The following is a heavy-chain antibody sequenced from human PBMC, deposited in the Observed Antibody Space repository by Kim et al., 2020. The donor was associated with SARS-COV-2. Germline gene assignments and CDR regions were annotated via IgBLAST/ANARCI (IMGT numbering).Heavy chain of an antibody. D-gene: IGHD3-3*01. CDR1: GFTFSSYS. Sequence: GGSLRLSCGASGFTFSSYSMNWVRQAPGKGLEWVSSISSSSSYIYYADSVKGRFTISRDNAKNSLYLQMNSLRAEDTAVYYCARALENTGFWKRPLPDAFDIWGQGTMVTVSS. CDR2: ISSSSSYI. V-gene: IGHV3-21*01. J-gene: IGHJ3*02. CDR3: ARALENTGFWKRPLPDAFDI.